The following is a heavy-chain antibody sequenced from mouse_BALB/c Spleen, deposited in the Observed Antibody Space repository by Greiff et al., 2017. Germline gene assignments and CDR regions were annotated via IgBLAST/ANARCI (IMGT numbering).Heavy chain of an antibody. CDR1: GFSLTGYG. V-gene: IGHV2-6-7*01. Sequence: VQLVESGPGLVAPSQSLSITCTVSGFSLTGYGVNWVRQPPGKGLEWLGMIWGDGSTDYNSALKSRLSISKDNSKSQVFLKMNSLQTDDTARYYCARDGNYGNYHWYFDVWGAGTTVTVSS. CDR3: ARDGNYGNYHWYFDV. D-gene: IGHD2-1*01. CDR2: IWGDGST. J-gene: IGHJ1*01.